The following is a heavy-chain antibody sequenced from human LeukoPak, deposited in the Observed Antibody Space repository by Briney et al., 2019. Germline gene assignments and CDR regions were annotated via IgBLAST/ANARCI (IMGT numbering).Heavy chain of an antibody. CDR1: GDSVSSNSAA. J-gene: IGHJ4*02. D-gene: IGHD6-25*01. CDR2: TYYRSKWYY. V-gene: IGHV6-1*01. Sequence: SQTLSLTCAISGDSVSSNSAAWNWIRQSPSRGLEWLGRTYYRSKWYYDYAVSVKSRITINPDTSKNQFSLQLNSVTPEDTAVYYCARAMRIVAAGTFYFDDWGQGTLVTVSS. CDR3: ARAMRIVAAGTFYFDD.